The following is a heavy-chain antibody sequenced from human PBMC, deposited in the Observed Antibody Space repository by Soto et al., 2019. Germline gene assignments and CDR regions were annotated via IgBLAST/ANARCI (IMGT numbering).Heavy chain of an antibody. Sequence: GGSLRLSCAASGFTFSSYAMSWVRQAPGKGLEWVSAISGSGGSTYYADSVKGRFTISRDNSKNTLYLQMNSLRAEDTAVYYCAKDGFQMPSSSWYSTFDYWGQGTLVTVSS. D-gene: IGHD6-13*01. J-gene: IGHJ4*02. V-gene: IGHV3-23*01. CDR3: AKDGFQMPSSSWYSTFDY. CDR2: ISGSGGST. CDR1: GFTFSSYA.